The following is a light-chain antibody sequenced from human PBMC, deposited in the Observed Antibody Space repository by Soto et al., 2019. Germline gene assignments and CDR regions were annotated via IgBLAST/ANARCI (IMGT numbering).Light chain of an antibody. CDR1: QSVAGSY. Sequence: EIVLTQSPGTLSLSPGARAPLSCRASQSVAGSYLAWYQQKPGQAPRLLIYGASSRATGFPDRFSGSGSGTDFTLTISGLEPEDSAVYYCQQYGSSSEITFGQGTRLEIK. V-gene: IGKV3-20*01. J-gene: IGKJ5*01. CDR3: QQYGSSSEIT. CDR2: GAS.